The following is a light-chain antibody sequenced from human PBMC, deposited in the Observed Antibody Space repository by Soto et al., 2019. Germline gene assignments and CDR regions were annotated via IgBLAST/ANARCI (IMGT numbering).Light chain of an antibody. CDR1: SSNIGAAYD. Sequence: QSVLTQPPSESGAPGQKVTISCTRSSSNIGAAYDVHWYQHLPGTAPKLLIYGNNNRPSGVPDRFSGSKSGTSASLAITGLQAEDEADYYCQSYDSSLSGWVFGGGTKLTVL. CDR3: QSYDSSLSGWV. CDR2: GNN. J-gene: IGLJ3*02. V-gene: IGLV1-40*01.